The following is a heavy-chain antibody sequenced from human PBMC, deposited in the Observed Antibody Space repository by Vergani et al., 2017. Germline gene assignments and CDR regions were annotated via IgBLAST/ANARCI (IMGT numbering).Heavy chain of an antibody. J-gene: IGHJ6*03. D-gene: IGHD2-2*02. CDR1: GFPFSADW. V-gene: IGHV3-7*03. Sequence: EVQLVESGGGLVQPGGSLRLSCAASGFPFSADWMSWVRQAPGKGLAWVASIKQDGSARYYVDSVKGRFTISRDNAKNSLYLQMNSLRAEDTALYYCARDSRFCSSTSCYRDYYMDVWGKGTTVTVSS. CDR2: IKQDGSAR. CDR3: ARDSRFCSSTSCYRDYYMDV.